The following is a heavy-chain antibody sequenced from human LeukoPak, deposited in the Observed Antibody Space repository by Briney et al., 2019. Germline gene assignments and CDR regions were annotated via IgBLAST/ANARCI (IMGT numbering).Heavy chain of an antibody. V-gene: IGHV1-2*02. CDR1: GYTFSSYY. Sequence: VASVKVSCKASGYTFSSYYVHWVRQAPGQGLEWMGWINPDSGGTSYAQKFQGRVTMTSDTSISTAYMELRRLRYDDTAVYYCARENRDGWQQLAGGFDFWGQGTLVTVSS. D-gene: IGHD6-13*01. CDR3: ARENRDGWQQLAGGFDF. J-gene: IGHJ4*02. CDR2: INPDSGGT.